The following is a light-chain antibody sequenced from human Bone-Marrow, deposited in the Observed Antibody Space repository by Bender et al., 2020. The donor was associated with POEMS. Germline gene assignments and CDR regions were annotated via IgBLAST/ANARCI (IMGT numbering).Light chain of an antibody. CDR2: SSH. CDR1: SSNIGAHA. V-gene: IGLV1-44*01. CDR3: AVWDDSLNGWV. J-gene: IGLJ3*02. Sequence: QSVLTQPPSASGTPGQRVTISCSGGSSNIGAHAVNWYQHLPGTAPKLLIYSSHRRPSEVPDRFSGSRSGTLASLASSGLQSEDEANYYCAVWDDSLNGWVCGGGTKLTVL.